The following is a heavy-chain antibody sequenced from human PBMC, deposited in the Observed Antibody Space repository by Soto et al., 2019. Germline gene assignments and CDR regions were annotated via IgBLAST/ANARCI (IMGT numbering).Heavy chain of an antibody. Sequence: SVKVSCKASGGTFTNYAFSWVRQAPGQGLEWMGGIIPIFGTPDYAQKFQGRVTITADESTRTASMELSSLRSDDTAVYYCARDRSVGYCTTNNCTKPSYYYAMDLWGQGTTVTVSS. V-gene: IGHV1-69*13. CDR3: ARDRSVGYCTTNNCTKPSYYYAMDL. CDR2: IIPIFGTP. D-gene: IGHD2-8*01. J-gene: IGHJ6*02. CDR1: GGTFTNYA.